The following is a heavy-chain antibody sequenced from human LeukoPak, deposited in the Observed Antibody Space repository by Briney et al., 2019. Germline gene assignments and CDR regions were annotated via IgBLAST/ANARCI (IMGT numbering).Heavy chain of an antibody. CDR2: IYGGGST. Sequence: GGSLRLSCAVSGLTVSTNYMTWVRQAPGKGLECVSVIYGGGSTYYADSVKGRFTISRDNAKNTLYLQMNSLRAEDTAVYYCARDGYYYDSSGYYYLYYYGMDVWGQGTTVTVSS. V-gene: IGHV3-66*01. CDR3: ARDGYYYDSSGYYYLYYYGMDV. D-gene: IGHD3-22*01. J-gene: IGHJ6*02. CDR1: GLTVSTNY.